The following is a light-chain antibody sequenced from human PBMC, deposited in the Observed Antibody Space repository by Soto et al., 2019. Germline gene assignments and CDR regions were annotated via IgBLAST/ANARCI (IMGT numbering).Light chain of an antibody. Sequence: EIVLTQSPGTLSLSPGERVTLSCRASQSVSSDLAWYQQKPGQAPRLLIYGASTRATGIPARFSGSGSGTDFTLAISSLQSEDFAIYYCHQYNNWPPYTFGQGTKVDIK. CDR2: GAS. V-gene: IGKV3-15*01. J-gene: IGKJ2*01. CDR3: HQYNNWPPYT. CDR1: QSVSSD.